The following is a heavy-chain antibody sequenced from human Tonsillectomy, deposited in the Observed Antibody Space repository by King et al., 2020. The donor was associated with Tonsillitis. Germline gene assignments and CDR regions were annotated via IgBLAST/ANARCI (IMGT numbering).Heavy chain of an antibody. D-gene: IGHD1-26*01. V-gene: IGHV5-51*01. CDR3: ARFGTTLLRPYDAFDI. J-gene: IGHJ3*02. CDR2: IYPGDSDT. Sequence: VQLVQSGAEVKKPGESLKISCKGFGYTFTNYWIGWVRQMPGKGLEWMGIIYPGDSDTRYSPSFQGQVTISADKSINTVYLQWSSLKASDTAMYYCARFGTTLLRPYDAFDIWGQGTMVTVSS. CDR1: GYTFTNYW.